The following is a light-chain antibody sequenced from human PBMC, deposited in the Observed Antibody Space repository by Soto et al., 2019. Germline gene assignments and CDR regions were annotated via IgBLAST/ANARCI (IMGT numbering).Light chain of an antibody. CDR2: SAT. CDR1: QTVSQDY. J-gene: IGKJ1*01. V-gene: IGKV3-20*01. Sequence: EIVLTQSPGTLSLSPGERATFSCRASQTVSQDYLAWFQHKPGQAPRLLMFSATSRAAGIPARFSGSGSGTDFTLTISRLDPEDFAVYFCQQYGSSPQTFGQGTRVEIK. CDR3: QQYGSSPQT.